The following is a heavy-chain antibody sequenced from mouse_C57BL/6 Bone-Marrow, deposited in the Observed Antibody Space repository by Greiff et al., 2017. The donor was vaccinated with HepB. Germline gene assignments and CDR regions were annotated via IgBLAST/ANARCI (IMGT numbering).Heavy chain of an antibody. Sequence: VQLQQSGPGLVQPSQRLSITCTVSGFSLTSYGVHWVRQSPGKGLEWLGVIWSGGSTDYNAAFLYRLSISKDNSKSQVFFQMNSLPADDTAIYYCSRGWASSIWGTGTTVTVSS. V-gene: IGHV2-2*01. CDR1: GFSLTSYG. J-gene: IGHJ1*03. CDR3: SRGWASSI. D-gene: IGHD1-1*02. CDR2: IWSGGST.